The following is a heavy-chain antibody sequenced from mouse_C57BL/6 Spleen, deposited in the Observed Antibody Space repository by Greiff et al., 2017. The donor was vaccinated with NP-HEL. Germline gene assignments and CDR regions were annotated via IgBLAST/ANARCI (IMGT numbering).Heavy chain of an antibody. CDR2: IDPETGGT. CDR1: GYTFTDYE. J-gene: IGHJ3*01. Sequence: VQLQQSGAELVRPGASVTLSCKASGYTFTDYEMHWVKQTPVHGLEWIGAIDPETGGTAYNQKFKGKAILTADKSSSTAYMELRSLTSEDSAVYYCTRDGYYYGSSLFANWGQGTLVTVSA. CDR3: TRDGYYYGSSLFAN. V-gene: IGHV1-15*01. D-gene: IGHD1-1*01.